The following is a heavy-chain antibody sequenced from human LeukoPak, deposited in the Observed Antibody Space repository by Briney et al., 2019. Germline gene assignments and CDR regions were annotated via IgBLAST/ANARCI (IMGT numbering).Heavy chain of an antibody. J-gene: IGHJ4*02. D-gene: IGHD6-19*01. Sequence: PGGSLRLSCSASGFTFGSYAMAWVRQAPGKGLEFVSSISSSVSSGGGITYYADSVKGRLTISRDNSENTVYLQMNSLRAEDTAVYYCAKDSSSYSSGWYTEYYFDCWGQGTLVTVSS. CDR2: ISSSVSSGGGIT. CDR3: AKDSSSYSSGWYTEYYFDC. CDR1: GFTFGSYA. V-gene: IGHV3-23*01.